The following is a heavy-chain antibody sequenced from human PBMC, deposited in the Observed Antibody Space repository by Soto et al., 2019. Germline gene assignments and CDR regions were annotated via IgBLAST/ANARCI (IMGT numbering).Heavy chain of an antibody. V-gene: IGHV3-23*01. D-gene: IGHD4-17*01. J-gene: IGHJ4*02. Sequence: GGSLRLSCAASGFTFSNYAVSWVRQAPGKGLEWVAAIGGTGVNTYYADSVKGRFTISRDNSKNTLSLQMNSLRADDTALFYCAKVLRDGLRTFDNWGQGTLVTVSS. CDR1: GFTFSNYA. CDR3: AKVLRDGLRTFDN. CDR2: IGGTGVNT.